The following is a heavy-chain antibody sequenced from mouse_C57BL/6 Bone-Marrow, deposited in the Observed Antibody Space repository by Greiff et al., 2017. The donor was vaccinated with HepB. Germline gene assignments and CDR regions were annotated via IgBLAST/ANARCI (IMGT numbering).Heavy chain of an antibody. D-gene: IGHD2-4*01. Sequence: QVQLKESGAELVRPGASVTLSCKASGYTFTDYEMHWVKQTPVHGLEWIGAIDPETGGTAYNQKFKGKAILTADKSSSTAYMLLSSLTSEDSAVYFCASYYDYPSYYAMDYWGQGTSVTVSS. CDR2: IDPETGGT. V-gene: IGHV1-15*01. CDR3: ASYYDYPSYYAMDY. J-gene: IGHJ4*01. CDR1: GYTFTDYE.